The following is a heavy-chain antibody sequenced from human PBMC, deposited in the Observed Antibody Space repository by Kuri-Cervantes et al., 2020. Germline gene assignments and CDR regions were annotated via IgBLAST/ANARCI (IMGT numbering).Heavy chain of an antibody. V-gene: IGHV3-53*04. Sequence: GESLKISCAASGFTVSSNYMSWVRQAPGKGLEWVSVIYSGGSTYYADSVKGRFTISRHNSKNTLYLQMNSLRAEDTAVYYCARDVVVVPAPMWGRFYYYYYMDVWGKGTTVTVSS. J-gene: IGHJ6*03. CDR1: GFTVSSNY. CDR3: ARDVVVVPAPMWGRFYYYYYMDV. D-gene: IGHD2-2*01. CDR2: IYSGGST.